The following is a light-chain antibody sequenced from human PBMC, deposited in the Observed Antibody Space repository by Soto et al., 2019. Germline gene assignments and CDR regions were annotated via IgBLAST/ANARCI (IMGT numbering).Light chain of an antibody. CDR3: QQSDSTPQT. CDR2: AAS. J-gene: IGKJ1*01. Sequence: DIQMTQSPSSLSASVGDRVTISCRASQSISNYLNWYQQKPGTAPKILIYAASSLQSGVPSRFRGSGSGTDFTLTISSLQIEDFATYFCQQSDSTPQTFGQGTKVEIK. V-gene: IGKV1-39*01. CDR1: QSISNY.